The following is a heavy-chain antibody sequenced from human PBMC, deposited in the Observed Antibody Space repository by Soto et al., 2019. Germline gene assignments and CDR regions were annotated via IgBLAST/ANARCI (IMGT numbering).Heavy chain of an antibody. J-gene: IGHJ4*02. V-gene: IGHV4-4*02. D-gene: IGHD3-22*01. Sequence: PSETLSLTCAVSGGSISSSNWWSCVRQPPGKGLEWIGEIYHSGSTNYNPSLKSRVTISVDKSKNQFSLKLSSVTAADTAVYYCARYHSSGYYHFDYWGQGTLVTVSS. CDR2: IYHSGST. CDR1: GGSISSSNW. CDR3: ARYHSSGYYHFDY.